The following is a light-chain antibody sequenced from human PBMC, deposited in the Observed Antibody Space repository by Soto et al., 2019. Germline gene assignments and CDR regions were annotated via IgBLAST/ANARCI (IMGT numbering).Light chain of an antibody. CDR1: QSISNR. CDR3: QHYGGMWA. V-gene: IGKV1-5*01. Sequence: IQMTQSPSSLSASVGDRVTITCRASQSISNRLAWYQQKPGKAPKVLIYDASNLESGVPSRFSGSGSGTEFILTISSLQPDDFTTYYCQHYGGMWAFGQGTKV. CDR2: DAS. J-gene: IGKJ1*01.